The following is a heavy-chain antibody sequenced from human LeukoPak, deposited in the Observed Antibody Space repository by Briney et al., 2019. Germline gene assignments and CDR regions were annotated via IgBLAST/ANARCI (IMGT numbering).Heavy chain of an antibody. CDR3: ARGVMAGTNYYYYMDV. V-gene: IGHV1-8*02. D-gene: IGHD6-19*01. Sequence: ASVKVSCKASGGTFSSYAISWVRQATGQGLEWMGWMNPNSGNTGYAQKFQGRVTMTRNTSISTAYMELSSLRSEDTAVYYCARGVMAGTNYYYYMDVWGKGTTVTVSS. CDR1: GGTFSSYA. J-gene: IGHJ6*03. CDR2: MNPNSGNT.